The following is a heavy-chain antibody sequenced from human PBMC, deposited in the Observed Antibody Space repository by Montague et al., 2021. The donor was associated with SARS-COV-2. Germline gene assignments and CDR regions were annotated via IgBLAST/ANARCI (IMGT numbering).Heavy chain of an antibody. CDR2: IHHSGST. D-gene: IGHD4-17*01. CDR1: GGSITSTNW. CDR3: ARGDYGDYRDAFDI. Sequence: SETLSLTCAVSGGSITSTNWWSWVRQPPGKGLEWIGEIHHSGSTNSSPSLKSRVTMSIDKSSNQFSLNLNPVTAADTAVYYCARGDYGDYRDAFDIWGQGTVVTVSS. V-gene: IGHV4-4*02. J-gene: IGHJ3*02.